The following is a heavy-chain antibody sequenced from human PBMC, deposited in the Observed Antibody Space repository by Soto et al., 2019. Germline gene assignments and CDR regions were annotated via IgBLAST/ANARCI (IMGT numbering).Heavy chain of an antibody. V-gene: IGHV3-11*01. CDR1: GFSFSDYY. CDR2: IGASGRAI. J-gene: IGHJ6*01. D-gene: IGHD3-16*01. CDR3: AGGSYGMDV. Sequence: QMQLVQSGGDLYKPGESLRLSCAASGFSFSDYYMTWIRRAPGQGLEWVPYIGASGRAIYFWDSVKGRFSISRDNTNNSLYLQMNRLRPDGTAVYYCAGGSYGMDVWGQGTAVIVSS.